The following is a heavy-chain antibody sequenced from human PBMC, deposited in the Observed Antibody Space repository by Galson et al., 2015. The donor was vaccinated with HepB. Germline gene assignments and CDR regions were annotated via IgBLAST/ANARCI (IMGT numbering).Heavy chain of an antibody. CDR1: GYSFTSYW. Sequence: QSGAEVKKPGESLKISCKGSGYSFTSYWIGWVRQMPGKGLEWMGIIYPGDSDTRYSPSFHGQVTISADKSISTAYLQWSSLKASDTAMYYCARGNYDFWSGYRLGDVNYYYYYMDVWGKGTTVTVSS. CDR3: ARGNYDFWSGYRLGDVNYYYYYMDV. J-gene: IGHJ6*03. D-gene: IGHD3-3*01. V-gene: IGHV5-51*03. CDR2: IYPGDSDT.